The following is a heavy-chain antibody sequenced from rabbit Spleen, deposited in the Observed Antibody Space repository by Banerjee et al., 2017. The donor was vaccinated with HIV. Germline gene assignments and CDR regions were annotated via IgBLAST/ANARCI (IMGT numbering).Heavy chain of an antibody. CDR2: IYAGSTGTT. J-gene: IGHJ4*01. CDR3: ARNFDL. Sequence: QQQLEESGGGLVKPGGTLTLTCKASGFSFSSVNWIYWVRQAPGKGLEWIGTIYAGSTGTTDYANWAKGRFTISKTSSTTVTLQMTSLTAADTATYFCARNFDLWGPGTLVTVS. CDR1: GFSFSSVNW. V-gene: IGHV1S45*01.